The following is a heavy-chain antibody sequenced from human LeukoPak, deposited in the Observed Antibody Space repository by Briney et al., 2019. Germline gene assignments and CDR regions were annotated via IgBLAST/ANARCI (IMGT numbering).Heavy chain of an antibody. V-gene: IGHV4-34*01. D-gene: IGHD3-22*01. CDR3: ARERFGYYYDNSGYWRFFDY. CDR1: GGSFSGYY. CDR2: INHSGST. Sequence: SETLSLTCAVYGGSFSGYYWSWIRQPPGKGLEWIGEINHSGSTNYNPSLKSRVTISVDTSKNQFSLKLSSVTAADTAVYYCARERFGYYYDNSGYWRFFDYWGQGTLLTVSS. J-gene: IGHJ4*02.